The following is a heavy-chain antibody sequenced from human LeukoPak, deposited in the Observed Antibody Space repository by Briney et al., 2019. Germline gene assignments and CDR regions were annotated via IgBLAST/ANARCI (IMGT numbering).Heavy chain of an antibody. Sequence: SETLSLTCSVSGDYISTYYWSWIRQPPGKGLEWIGYIHYGGSTNYRPSLKSRVTIAVDTSRNQFSLKLSSVTAADTAVYYCARGPGYDDNPGYDFQMDVWGQGTTVTVSS. CDR3: ARGPGYDDNPGYDFQMDV. D-gene: IGHD2/OR15-2a*01. J-gene: IGHJ6*02. V-gene: IGHV4-59*01. CDR1: GDYISTYY. CDR2: IHYGGST.